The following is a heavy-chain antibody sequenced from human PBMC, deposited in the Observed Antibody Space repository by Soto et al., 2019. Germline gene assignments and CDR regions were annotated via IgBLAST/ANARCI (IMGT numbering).Heavy chain of an antibody. CDR2: LNPHSGDT. D-gene: IGHD2-2*01. Sequence: APAEVPLKAAGFTFNICAWCSVQHAPRKGLEWMGWLNPHSGDTSYAQKFQGRVTMTRDSSISTAYMELSRLRSDDTAVYYCGRGVDIVGVPAGHDYCKMDVWGQWTTVTVS. V-gene: IGHV1-2*02. CDR3: GRGVDIVGVPAGHDYCKMDV. CDR1: GFTFNICA. J-gene: IGHJ6*02.